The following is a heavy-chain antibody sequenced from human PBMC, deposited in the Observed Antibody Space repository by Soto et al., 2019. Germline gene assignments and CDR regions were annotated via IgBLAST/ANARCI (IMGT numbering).Heavy chain of an antibody. V-gene: IGHV5-10-1*01. CDR1: GYSFTTYW. Sequence: EGQLVQSGAEVKEPGESLRISCKGSGYSFTTYWITWVRQMPGKGLEWMGKIDPNDAYTTYSPSFQGHVTFSVDKSISTAYLQWSSLQASDTAIYYCARGRFYYDGSASWGQWTLVTVSS. CDR2: IDPNDAYT. D-gene: IGHD3-22*01. CDR3: ARGRFYYDGSAS. J-gene: IGHJ5*02.